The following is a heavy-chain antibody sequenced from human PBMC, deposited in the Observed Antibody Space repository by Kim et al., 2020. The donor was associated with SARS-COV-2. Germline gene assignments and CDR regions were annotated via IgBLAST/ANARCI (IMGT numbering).Heavy chain of an antibody. V-gene: IGHV3-23*01. CDR2: GSGGRT. Sequence: GSGGRTYYADSVKGRFTISRDNSKNTLYLQMNSLRAEDTAVYYCAKDPRDWGQGTLVTVSS. CDR3: AKDPRD. J-gene: IGHJ4*02.